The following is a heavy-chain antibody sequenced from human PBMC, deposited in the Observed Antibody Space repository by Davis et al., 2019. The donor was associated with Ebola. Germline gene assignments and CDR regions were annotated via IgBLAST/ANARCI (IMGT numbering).Heavy chain of an antibody. J-gene: IGHJ6*02. D-gene: IGHD5-18*01. CDR1: GDSISSSNW. CDR2: ISQSGST. Sequence: SETLSLTCAVSGDSISSSNWWSWVRQPPGKGLEWIGEISQSGSTNYNPSLKSRVTISVDKSKNQFSLKLSSVTAADTAVYYCARVTRGYSYGYGYYYYGMDVWGQGTTVTVSS. V-gene: IGHV4-4*02. CDR3: ARVTRGYSYGYGYYYYGMDV.